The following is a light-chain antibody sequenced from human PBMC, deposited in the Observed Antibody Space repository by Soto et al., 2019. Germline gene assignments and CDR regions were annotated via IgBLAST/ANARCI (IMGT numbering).Light chain of an antibody. V-gene: IGKV3-20*01. CDR1: QSVSSCY. CDR3: QLRARPPRT. J-gene: IGKJ3*01. Sequence: CPGTMSIYPGERATLSCRASQSVSSCYLAWYQQKPGQAPRLLIYGASSRATGIPDRFSSSGSGTDFTLTISILEPEEMAVYDRQLRARPPRTFGLGT. CDR2: GAS.